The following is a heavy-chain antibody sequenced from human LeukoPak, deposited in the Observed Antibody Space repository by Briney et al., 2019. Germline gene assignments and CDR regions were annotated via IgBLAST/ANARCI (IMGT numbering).Heavy chain of an antibody. CDR3: AREEVTNENTGIYYYYGMDV. CDR2: ISYDGSNK. Sequence: GGSLRLSCAASGLTFSSYAMHWVRQAPGKGLEWVAVISYDGSNKYYADSVKGRFTISRDNSKNTLYLQMNSLRAEDTAVYYCAREEVTNENTGIYYYYGMDVWGQGTTVTVSS. J-gene: IGHJ6*02. CDR1: GLTFSSYA. D-gene: IGHD4-17*01. V-gene: IGHV3-30*04.